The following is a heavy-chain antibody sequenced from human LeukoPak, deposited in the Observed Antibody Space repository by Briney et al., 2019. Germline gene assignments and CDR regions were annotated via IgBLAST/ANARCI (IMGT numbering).Heavy chain of an antibody. CDR1: GGSISSGGYS. CDR2: IYHSGST. Sequence: PSETLSLTCAVSGGSISSGGYSWSWIRQPPGKGLEWIGYIYHSGSTYYNPSLKSRVTISVDRSKNQFSLKLSSVTAADTAVYYWARGIVGFYDSSGYWRSAFDIWGQGTMVTVSS. V-gene: IGHV4-30-2*01. CDR3: ARGIVGFYDSSGYWRSAFDI. D-gene: IGHD3-22*01. J-gene: IGHJ3*02.